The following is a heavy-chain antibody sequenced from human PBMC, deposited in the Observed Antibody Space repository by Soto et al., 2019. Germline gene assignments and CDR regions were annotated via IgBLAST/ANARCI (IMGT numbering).Heavy chain of an antibody. J-gene: IGHJ4*02. Sequence: GGSLRLSCAASGFTFSDHYMDWVRQAPGKGLDWVGRIRNKANSYTTVYAATVKGRFTISGDESRNSLYLQMNSLNTEDTAVYFCVKVAVPGYYFDDWGQGTLVTVSS. CDR2: IRNKANSYTT. CDR1: GFTFSDHY. CDR3: VKVAVPGYYFDD. D-gene: IGHD6-19*01. V-gene: IGHV3-72*01.